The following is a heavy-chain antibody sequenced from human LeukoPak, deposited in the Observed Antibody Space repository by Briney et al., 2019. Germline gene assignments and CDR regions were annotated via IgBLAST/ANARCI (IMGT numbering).Heavy chain of an antibody. D-gene: IGHD1-26*01. J-gene: IGHJ4*02. CDR2: IKTKTDGETT. CDR3: TPSIVGATTFDY. CDR1: GFTVSSTY. Sequence: GGSLRLSCAASGFTVSSTYMSWVRQAPGKGLEWVGRIKTKTDGETTDYASPVKGRFTISRDDSKNTLYLQMNSLKTEDTAVYFCTPSIVGATTFDYWGQGTLVTVSS. V-gene: IGHV3-15*01.